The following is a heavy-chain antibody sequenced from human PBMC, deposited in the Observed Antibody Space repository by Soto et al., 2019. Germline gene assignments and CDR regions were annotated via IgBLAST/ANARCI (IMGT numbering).Heavy chain of an antibody. J-gene: IGHJ3*01. V-gene: IGHV4-4*07. CDR3: ARGDVFDL. Sequence: QVQLQESGPGLVKPSETVSLICTVSGDSISGYYWSWIRQPAGKGLEWIGRIYSSGNANYNPSLKSRVSMSVDMSKNKFSLKVTSVTAADTAMYYCARGDVFDLGGQGTKVTVSS. CDR2: IYSSGNA. CDR1: GDSISGYY.